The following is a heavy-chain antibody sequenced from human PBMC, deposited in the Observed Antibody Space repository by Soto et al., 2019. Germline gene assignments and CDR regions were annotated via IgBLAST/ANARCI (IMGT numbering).Heavy chain of an antibody. J-gene: IGHJ6*03. CDR1: GEINNQSY. CDR3: ARESGGATATLDYYYFYMDV. V-gene: IGHV1-2*02. CDR2: INPNGGAT. Sequence: AAVTGSLMTSGEINNQSYIHLVRQTPGQGLEWMGWINPNGGATKYAQKFQGRVTVTRDTSIRTVYMELSSLRSDDTALYYCARESGGATATLDYYYFYMDVWGKGTTVTVSS. D-gene: IGHD5-12*01.